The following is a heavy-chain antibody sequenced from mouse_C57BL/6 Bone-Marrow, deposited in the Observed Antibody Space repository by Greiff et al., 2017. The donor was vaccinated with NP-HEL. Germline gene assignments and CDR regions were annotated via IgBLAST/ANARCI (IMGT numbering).Heavy chain of an antibody. CDR1: GYTFTDYN. CDR2: INPNNGGT. Sequence: EVQLQQSGPELVKPGASVKIPCKASGYTFTDYNMDWVKQSHGKSLEWIGDINPNNGGTIYNQKFKGKATLTVDKSSSTAYMELRSLTSEDTAVYYCARKGMVREIFAYWGQGTLVTVSA. V-gene: IGHV1-18*01. CDR3: ARKGMVREIFAY. D-gene: IGHD2-3*01. J-gene: IGHJ3*01.